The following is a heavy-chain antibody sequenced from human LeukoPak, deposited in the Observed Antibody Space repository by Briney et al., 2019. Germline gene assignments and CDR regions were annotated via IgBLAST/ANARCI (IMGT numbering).Heavy chain of an antibody. D-gene: IGHD3-10*01. CDR2: ICWVIGSI. CDR1: GFTFDDYA. V-gene: IGHV3-9*01. J-gene: IGHJ4*02. Sequence: PGGSLRLSCAASGFTFDDYAMHWVPDAPGKGLEWVSGICWVIGSIGYADSVKGRFTISRDNAKTSLYLQMNRLRAEDTALYYCAKDTGAHYYYSCGYFDVWGQGTLVTVSS. CDR3: AKDTGAHYYYSCGYFDV.